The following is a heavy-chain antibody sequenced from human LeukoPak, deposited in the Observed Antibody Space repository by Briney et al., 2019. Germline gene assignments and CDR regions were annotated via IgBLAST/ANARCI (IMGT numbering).Heavy chain of an antibody. Sequence: SETLSLTCTVSGYSISSGYYWGWIRQPPGKGLEWIGSIYHSGSTYYNPSLKSRVTISVDTSKNQFSLKLSSVTAADTAVYYCARGTGYSSSWYVDYMDVWGKGTTVTVSS. V-gene: IGHV4-38-2*02. CDR1: GYSISSGYY. CDR2: IYHSGST. CDR3: ARGTGYSSSWYVDYMDV. D-gene: IGHD6-13*01. J-gene: IGHJ6*03.